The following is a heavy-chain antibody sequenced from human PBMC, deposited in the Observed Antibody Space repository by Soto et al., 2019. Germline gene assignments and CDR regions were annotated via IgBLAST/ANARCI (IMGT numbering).Heavy chain of an antibody. J-gene: IGHJ5*02. V-gene: IGHV4-39*01. CDR3: VSPKIAFYDWFDP. CDR1: GGSISSSSYY. Sequence: PSETLSLTCTVSGGSISSSSYYWGWIRQPPGKGLEWIGSIYYSGSTYYNPSLKSRVTISVDTSNNQFPLKLSSVTAADTAVYYGVSPKIAFYDWFDPWGQGTLVTVSS. D-gene: IGHD3-3*02. CDR2: IYYSGST.